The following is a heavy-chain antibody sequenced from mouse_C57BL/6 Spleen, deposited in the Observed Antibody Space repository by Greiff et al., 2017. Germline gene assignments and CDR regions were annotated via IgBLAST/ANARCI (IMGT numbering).Heavy chain of an antibody. D-gene: IGHD1-1*02. J-gene: IGHJ4*01. CDR2: ISSCSSTI. V-gene: IGHV5-17*01. CDR1: GFTFSDYG. CDR3: ARVHYGRDAMDD. Sequence: EVQLVESGGGLVKPGGSLKLSCAASGFTFSDYGMPWVRQAPEKGLEWVAYISSCSSTIYSADPVKGRFTISRDNAKNTLFLQMTSLRSEDTAMYYCARVHYGRDAMDDWGQGTSVTVSS.